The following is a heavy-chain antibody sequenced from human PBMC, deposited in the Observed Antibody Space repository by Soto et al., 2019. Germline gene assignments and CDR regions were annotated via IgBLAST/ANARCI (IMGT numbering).Heavy chain of an antibody. CDR1: GFTFSSYS. D-gene: IGHD6-13*01. CDR2: ITSRSSYI. CDR3: ARDDSSWYGQGLYYYDYYGMDV. Sequence: EVQLVESGGGLVKPGGALRLSCAASGFTFSSYSMNWVRQAPGKGLEWVASITSRSSYIYYADSVKGRLTISRDKAKNSRYLQMNSLRAEDTAVYDCARDDSSWYGQGLYYYDYYGMDVWGQGTTVTVSS. V-gene: IGHV3-21*01. J-gene: IGHJ6*02.